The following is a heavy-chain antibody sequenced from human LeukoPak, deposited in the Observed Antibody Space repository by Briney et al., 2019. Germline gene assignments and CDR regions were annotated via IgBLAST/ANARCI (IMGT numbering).Heavy chain of an antibody. CDR2: ISGSGGST. J-gene: IGHJ4*02. CDR3: AKASGYSYGYYSDY. CDR1: GCTFSSYA. D-gene: IGHD5-18*01. V-gene: IGHV3-23*01. Sequence: GGSLRLSCAASGCTFSSYAMIWVRQAPGKGQEWVSGISGSGGSTYYAASVKGRFTISRDNSKTTLYLQMNSLRAEDTAVYYCAKASGYSYGYYSDYWGQGTLVTVSS.